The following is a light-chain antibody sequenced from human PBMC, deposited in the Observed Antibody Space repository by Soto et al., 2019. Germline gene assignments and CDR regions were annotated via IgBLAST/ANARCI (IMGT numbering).Light chain of an antibody. CDR1: QNINNY. Sequence: DIQMTQSRYSLSASVGYIVTITCQASQNINNYLNWYQQKPGRAPKXLIYDASNLEAGVPSRFRGSGSGTDFTFTISRLQPEDIATYYCQQYENLPTFGQGTRLEI. V-gene: IGKV1-33*01. J-gene: IGKJ5*01. CDR2: DAS. CDR3: QQYENLPT.